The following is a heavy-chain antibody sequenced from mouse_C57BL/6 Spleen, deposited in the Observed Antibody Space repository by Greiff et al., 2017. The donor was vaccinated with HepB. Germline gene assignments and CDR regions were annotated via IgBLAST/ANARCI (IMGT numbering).Heavy chain of an antibody. D-gene: IGHD1-1*01. Sequence: QVQLQQPGAELVKPGASVKMSCKASGYTFTSYWITWVKQRPGQGLEWIGDIYPGSGSNNYNEKFKSKATLTVDTSSSTADMQLSSLTSEDSAVYYCARGYYGSSFYFDYWGQGTTLTVSS. J-gene: IGHJ2*01. CDR2: IYPGSGSN. CDR3: ARGYYGSSFYFDY. CDR1: GYTFTSYW. V-gene: IGHV1-55*01.